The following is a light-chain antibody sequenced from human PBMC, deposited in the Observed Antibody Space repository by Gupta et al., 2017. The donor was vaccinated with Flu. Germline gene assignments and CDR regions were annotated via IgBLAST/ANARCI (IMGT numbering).Light chain of an antibody. V-gene: IGLV6-57*01. CDR2: EDN. CDR3: QSYDSSTPVV. CDR1: SGSIASNY. J-gene: IGLJ2*01. Sequence: PGKTVTISCTRSSGSIASNYVQWYQQRPGSSPTTVIYEDNQRPSGVPDRFSGSIDSSSNSASLTISGLKTEDEADYYCQSYDSSTPVVFGGGTKLTVL.